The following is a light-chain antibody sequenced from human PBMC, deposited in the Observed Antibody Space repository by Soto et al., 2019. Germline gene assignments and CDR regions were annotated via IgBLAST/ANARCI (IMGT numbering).Light chain of an antibody. J-gene: IGLJ1*01. CDR3: AAWDDSLNGRV. Sequence: QSVLTQPPSASGTPGQGLIISCSGSSSNIGSNYVYWYQQLPGTAPKLLIYYDNLRPSGVPDRISGSKSGTSASLAISGLQSDDEADYYCAAWDDSLNGRVFGTGTKLTVL. V-gene: IGLV1-44*01. CDR2: YDN. CDR1: SSNIGSNY.